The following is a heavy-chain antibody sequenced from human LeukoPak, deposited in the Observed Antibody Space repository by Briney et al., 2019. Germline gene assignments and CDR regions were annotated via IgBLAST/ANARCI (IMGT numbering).Heavy chain of an antibody. V-gene: IGHV3-9*01. Sequence: GRSLRLSCAASGFTFDDYAMHWVRQAPGKGLEWVSGISWNSGSIDYADSVEGRFTISRDNAKNSLYLQMSTLRPEDTAFYYCAKGTGRYWTFLDYWGQGTLVTVSS. D-gene: IGHD1-26*01. CDR2: ISWNSGSI. CDR3: AKGTGRYWTFLDY. J-gene: IGHJ4*02. CDR1: GFTFDDYA.